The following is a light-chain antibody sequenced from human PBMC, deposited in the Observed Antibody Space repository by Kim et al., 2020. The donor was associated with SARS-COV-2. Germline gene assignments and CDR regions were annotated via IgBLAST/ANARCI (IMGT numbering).Light chain of an antibody. CDR2: DAA. V-gene: IGKV3-11*01. CDR1: PNVGIS. CDR3: KQRGSWTPALS. Sequence: PGESATLSCRASPNVGISLVWYPQTPGQATRLLIYDAAIRAAGIPDRFSGSGSGTDFTLTICSLAPEDFAIYYCKQRGSWTPALSFGGGTKVDIK. J-gene: IGKJ4*01.